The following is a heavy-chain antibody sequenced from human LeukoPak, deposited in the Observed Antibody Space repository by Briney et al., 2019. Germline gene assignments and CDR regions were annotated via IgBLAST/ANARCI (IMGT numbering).Heavy chain of an antibody. CDR3: ARDRADSSGYYFPAF. D-gene: IGHD3-22*01. V-gene: IGHV3-11*04. Sequence: PGGSLRLSCAASGFTFSDYYMTWIRQAPGKGLEWVSYITSSGNTIYYADSVKGRFTISRDNSKNTLYLQMNSLRAEDTAVYYCARDRADSSGYYFPAFWGQGTLVTVSS. CDR2: ITSSGNTI. CDR1: GFTFSDYY. J-gene: IGHJ4*02.